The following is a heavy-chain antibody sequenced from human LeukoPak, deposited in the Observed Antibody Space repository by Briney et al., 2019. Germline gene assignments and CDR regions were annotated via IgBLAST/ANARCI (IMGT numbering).Heavy chain of an antibody. CDR1: GGSFSGYY. J-gene: IGHJ6*03. CDR2: INHSGST. CDR3: AREEYSSGWYYYYYYMDV. V-gene: IGHV4-34*01. D-gene: IGHD6-19*01. Sequence: SETLSLTCAVYGGSFSGYYWSWIRQPPGKGLEWIGEINHSGSTNYNPSLKSRVTISVDTSKNQFSLKLSSVTAADTAVYYCAREEYSSGWYYYYYYMDVWGKGTTVTVSS.